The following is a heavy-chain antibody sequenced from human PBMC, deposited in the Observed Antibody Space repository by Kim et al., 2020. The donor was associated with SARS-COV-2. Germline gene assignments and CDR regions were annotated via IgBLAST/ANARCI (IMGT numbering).Heavy chain of an antibody. CDR3: ARTYYDFWSGYSSEDTAEYFQH. D-gene: IGHD3-3*01. CDR2: ISGSGGST. CDR1: GFTFSSYA. J-gene: IGHJ1*01. V-gene: IGHV3-23*01. Sequence: GGSLRLSCAASGFTFSSYAMSWVRQAPGKGLEWVSAISGSGGSTYYADSVKGRFTISRDNSKNTLYLQMNSLRAEDTAVYYCARTYYDFWSGYSSEDTAEYFQHWGQGTLVTVSS.